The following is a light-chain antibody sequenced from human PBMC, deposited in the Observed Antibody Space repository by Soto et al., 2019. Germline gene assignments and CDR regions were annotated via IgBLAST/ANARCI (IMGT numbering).Light chain of an antibody. CDR3: NSRG. J-gene: IGKJ5*01. CDR2: DAS. V-gene: IGKV1-5*01. CDR1: QTISRW. Sequence: IQLSQTPSTLSASIGDEVTITCRASQTISRWLALYQQKPGRAPKLLIYDASTLESGVPSRFSGSGSETEFTLTISRLQPDDFETYFGNSRGFGQGTRVEIK.